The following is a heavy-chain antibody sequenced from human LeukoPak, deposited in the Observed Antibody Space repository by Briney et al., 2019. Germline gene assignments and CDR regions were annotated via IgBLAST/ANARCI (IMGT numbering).Heavy chain of an antibody. CDR1: GGSFSGYY. Sequence: SETLSLTCAVYGGSFSGYYWSWIRRPPGKGLEWIGEINHSGSTNYNPSLKSRVTISVDTSKNQFSLKLSSVTAADTAVYYCARPYCSSTSCYRWFDPWGQGTLVTVSS. J-gene: IGHJ5*02. D-gene: IGHD2-2*02. CDR3: ARPYCSSTSCYRWFDP. V-gene: IGHV4-34*01. CDR2: INHSGST.